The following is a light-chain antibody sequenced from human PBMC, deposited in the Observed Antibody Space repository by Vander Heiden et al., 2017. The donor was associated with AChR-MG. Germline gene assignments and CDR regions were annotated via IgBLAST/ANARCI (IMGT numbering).Light chain of an antibody. CDR2: EGS. Sequence: DIVMIPTPLSLSVTPGQQASISCKSSQGSLRSDGKTYLYWYLQKPGQCPQLLIDEGSSRFSGVPDRVSGSGSGTDFTLKISRVEDEDVGVYYCMQGIPPYTFGQGTKLEIK. CDR3: MQGIPPYT. J-gene: IGKJ2*01. V-gene: IGKV2-29*02. CDR1: QGSLRSDGKTY.